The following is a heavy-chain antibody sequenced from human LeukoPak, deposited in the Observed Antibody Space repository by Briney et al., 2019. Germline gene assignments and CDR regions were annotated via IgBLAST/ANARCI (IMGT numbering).Heavy chain of an antibody. Sequence: GGSLRLSCAASGFTFSSYEMNWVRQAPGKGLELVANIKQDRSEKYYVDSVKGRFTISRDNAKNSLYLQMNSLRAEDTAVYYCARLREIPVFGVVTKSTSYFDYWGQGTLVTVSS. CDR3: ARLREIPVFGVVTKSTSYFDY. CDR2: IKQDRSEK. V-gene: IGHV3-7*01. D-gene: IGHD3-3*01. J-gene: IGHJ4*02. CDR1: GFTFSSYE.